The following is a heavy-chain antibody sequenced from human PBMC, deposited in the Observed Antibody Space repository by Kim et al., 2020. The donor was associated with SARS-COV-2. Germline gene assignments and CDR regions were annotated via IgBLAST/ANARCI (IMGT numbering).Heavy chain of an antibody. J-gene: IGHJ4*02. V-gene: IGHV3-23*01. Sequence: DSVKGPFTIPRDNSKNTLYLQMDSLRAEDTAVYYCAKDGGQLGPNYYFDYWGQGTLVTVSS. D-gene: IGHD6-6*01. CDR3: AKDGGQLGPNYYFDY.